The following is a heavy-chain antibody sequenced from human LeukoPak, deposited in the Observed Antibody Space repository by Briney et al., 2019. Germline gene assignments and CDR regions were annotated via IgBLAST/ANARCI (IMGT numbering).Heavy chain of an antibody. J-gene: IGHJ3*02. CDR2: MYYSGSI. V-gene: IGHV4-39*01. CDR3: ARHVDSGWYRGPDI. D-gene: IGHD6-19*01. CDR1: GGSIRTSSYY. Sequence: SETLSLTCVVSGGSIRTSSYYWAWIRQPPGKGLEWIVSMYYSGSIYYNSSLKSRITVSADTSKNQLSLKLSSVTAADTAVYYCARHVDSGWYRGPDIWGQGTMVTVSS.